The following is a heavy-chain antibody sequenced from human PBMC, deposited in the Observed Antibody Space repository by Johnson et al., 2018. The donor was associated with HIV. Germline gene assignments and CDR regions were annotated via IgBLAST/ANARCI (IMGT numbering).Heavy chain of an antibody. Sequence: EVLLVESGGGVVRPGGSLRLSYAASGFTFDDYGMSWVRQAPGKGLEWVSGINWNGGSTGYADSVKGRFTISRDNSKNTLYLQMGSLRAEDMAVYYCARCRDGYTLLSAFDIWGQGTMVTVSS. J-gene: IGHJ3*02. D-gene: IGHD5-24*01. CDR1: GFTFDDYG. CDR3: ARCRDGYTLLSAFDI. V-gene: IGHV3-20*03. CDR2: INWNGGST.